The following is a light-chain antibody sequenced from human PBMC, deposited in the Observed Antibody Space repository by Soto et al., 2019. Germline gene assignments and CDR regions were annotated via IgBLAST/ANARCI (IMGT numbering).Light chain of an antibody. Sequence: QSALTQPASVSGSPGQSITISCTGTSSDVGGYNYVSWYQHHPGKAPKLIIYDVSNRPSGVSIRFSASKSDNTAALTISGLQPEDEADYLFISYTTSNTRQIVFGTGTKLTVL. CDR2: DVS. CDR3: ISYTTSNTRQIV. CDR1: SSDVGGYNY. J-gene: IGLJ1*01. V-gene: IGLV2-14*03.